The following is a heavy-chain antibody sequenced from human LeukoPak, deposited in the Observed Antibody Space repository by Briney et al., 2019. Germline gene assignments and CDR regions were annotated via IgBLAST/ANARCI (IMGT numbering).Heavy chain of an antibody. CDR1: GFTFGDYA. J-gene: IGHJ4*02. V-gene: IGHV3-49*04. D-gene: IGHD5-12*01. CDR2: IRAKAYGATT. Sequence: PGGSLRLSCTASGFTFGDYAMTWVRQAPGKGLEWVGFIRAKAYGATTEYAASVKGRFTISRDDSKNSLYLQMNSLKTEDTAVYYCARVLGYSGYDLAYWGQGTLVTVSS. CDR3: ARVLGYSGYDLAY.